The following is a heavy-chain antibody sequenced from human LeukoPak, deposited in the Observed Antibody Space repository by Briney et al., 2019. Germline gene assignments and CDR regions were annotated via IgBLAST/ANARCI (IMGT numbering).Heavy chain of an antibody. CDR1: GGSISSSSYY. J-gene: IGHJ4*02. V-gene: IGHV4-39*07. Sequence: SETLSLTCTVSGGSISSSSYYWSWIRQPPGKGLEWIGEINHSGSTNYNPPLKSRVTISVDTSKNQFSLKLSSVTAADTAVYYCARGLRTYYYGSGSYSPGRYFDYWGQGTLVTVSS. CDR2: INHSGST. CDR3: ARGLRTYYYGSGSYSPGRYFDY. D-gene: IGHD3-10*01.